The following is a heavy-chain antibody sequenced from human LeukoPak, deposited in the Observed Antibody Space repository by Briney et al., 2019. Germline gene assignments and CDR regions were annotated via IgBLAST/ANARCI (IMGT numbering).Heavy chain of an antibody. CDR1: GFTFSSYG. J-gene: IGHJ4*02. V-gene: IGHV3-30*18. CDR3: AKDRRQQLLILDY. D-gene: IGHD6-13*01. Sequence: GRSLRLSCAASGFTFSSYGMHWVRQAPGKGLEWVAVISYDGSNKYYADSVKGRFTISRDNSKNTLYLQMNSLRAEDTAVYYCAKDRRQQLLILDYWGQGTLVTASS. CDR2: ISYDGSNK.